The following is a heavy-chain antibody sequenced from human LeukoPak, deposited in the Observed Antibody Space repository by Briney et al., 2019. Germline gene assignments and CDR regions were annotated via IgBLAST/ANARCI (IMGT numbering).Heavy chain of an antibody. CDR3: ARGGEDDAFDI. V-gene: IGHV3-53*01. J-gene: IGHJ3*02. CDR1: GLTDRSNY. Sequence: GRSLRLSCASSGLTDRSNYMSWVRQAPGKGLEWVSVICGGGSTYYADSVKGRFTISRDNSKNTLYLQMSSLRAEDTAVYYCARGGEDDAFDIWGQGTMVTVSS. D-gene: IGHD2-21*01. CDR2: ICGGGST.